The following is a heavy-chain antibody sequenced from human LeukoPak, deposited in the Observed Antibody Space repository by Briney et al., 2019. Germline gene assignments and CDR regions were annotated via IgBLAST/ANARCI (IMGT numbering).Heavy chain of an antibody. CDR2: IYTSGST. V-gene: IGHV4-4*07. D-gene: IGHD3-9*01. CDR3: ATGRSIRYFDY. J-gene: IGHJ4*02. CDR1: GGSISSYY. Sequence: PSETLSLTCAVSGGSISSYYWSWIRQPAGKGLEWIGRIYTSGSTNYNPSLKSRVTMSVDTSKNQFSLKLSSATAADTAVYYCATGRSIRYFDYWGQGTLLTVSS.